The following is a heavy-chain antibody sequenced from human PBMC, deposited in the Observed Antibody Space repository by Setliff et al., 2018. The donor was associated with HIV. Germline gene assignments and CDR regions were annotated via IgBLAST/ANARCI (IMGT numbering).Heavy chain of an antibody. J-gene: IGHJ4*02. Sequence: PGGSLRLSCAASGFTFSSYGVHWVRQAPGKGLEWVAFMRNDGSDKHYVDSVKGRFTISRDNSKNTLYLQMNSLRAEDTAVYYCAMSPYSSGLFDYWGQGTLVTVS. V-gene: IGHV3-30*02. D-gene: IGHD6-19*01. CDR3: AMSPYSSGLFDY. CDR1: GFTFSSYG. CDR2: MRNDGSDK.